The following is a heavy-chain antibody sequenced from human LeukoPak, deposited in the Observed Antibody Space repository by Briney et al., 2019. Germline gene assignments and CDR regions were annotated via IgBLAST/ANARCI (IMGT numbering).Heavy chain of an antibody. D-gene: IGHD1-26*01. CDR1: GFTFSSYW. Sequence: GGSLRLSCAASGFTFSSYWMHWVRQAPGKGLVWVSRINSDGSSTTYADSVKGRFTFSRDNAENTLYLQMNSLRAEDTAVYYCARDGGSGSYGAFDIWGQGTMVTVSS. V-gene: IGHV3-74*01. CDR2: INSDGSST. J-gene: IGHJ3*02. CDR3: ARDGGSGSYGAFDI.